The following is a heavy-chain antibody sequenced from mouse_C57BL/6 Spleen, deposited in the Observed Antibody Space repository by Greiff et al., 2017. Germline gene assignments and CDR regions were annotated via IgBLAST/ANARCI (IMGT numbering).Heavy chain of an antibody. CDR3: AREEIYGSSSYYFDY. Sequence: VKLQQSGPELVKPGASVKISCKASGYAFSSSWMNWVKQRPGKGLEWIGRIYPGDGDTNYNGKFKGKATLTADKSSSTAYMQLSSLTSEDSAVYFCAREEIYGSSSYYFDYWGQGTTLTVSS. D-gene: IGHD1-1*01. CDR2: IYPGDGDT. CDR1: GYAFSSSW. J-gene: IGHJ2*01. V-gene: IGHV1-82*01.